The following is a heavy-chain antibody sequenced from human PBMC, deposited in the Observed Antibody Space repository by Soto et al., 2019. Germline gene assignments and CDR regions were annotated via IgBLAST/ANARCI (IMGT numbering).Heavy chain of an antibody. D-gene: IGHD2-21*01. CDR3: TRGRGSGHITPPFDY. CDR1: GGSFSGYF. J-gene: IGHJ4*02. V-gene: IGHV4-34*01. Sequence: QVQLQQWGAGLLKPSETMSLTCAVSGGSFSGYFWSWIRQPPAKGLEWIGEIKHSASTYYNPSLASRGTVLVQTSRRQLSLELRSVSAADAAVYFCTRGRGSGHITPPFDYWGQGTLVTVSS. CDR2: IKHSAST.